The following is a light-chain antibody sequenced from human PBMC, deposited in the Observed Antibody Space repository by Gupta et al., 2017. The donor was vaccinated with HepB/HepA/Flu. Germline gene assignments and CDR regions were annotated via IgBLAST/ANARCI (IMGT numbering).Light chain of an antibody. J-gene: IGLJ3*02. Sequence: QSALTPPASVSGSPGPSTTLSCTGTSSDIGTYSLVSWYQQHPGKTPKLILYEVNERPSGGANRLSCSKSGNTASLTISGLQAEDEADYYCCSFAGSNSVLFGGGTKLTVL. CDR2: EVN. CDR3: CSFAGSNSVL. CDR1: SSDIGTYSL. V-gene: IGLV2-23*02.